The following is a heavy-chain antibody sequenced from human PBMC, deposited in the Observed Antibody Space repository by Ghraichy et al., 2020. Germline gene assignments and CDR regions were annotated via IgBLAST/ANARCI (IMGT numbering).Heavy chain of an antibody. CDR3: AKDRYCSGPVCDTWGAFDI. D-gene: IGHD2-2*02. Sequence: GGSLRLSCAASGFTFRNYGMHWVRQAPGKGLEWVAFLRFDGTNTFYADSVKGRFTISRDSSKNTLYLQMNSLRPEDTAVYYCAKDRYCSGPVCDTWGAFDIWGQGTMVTVSS. J-gene: IGHJ3*02. CDR1: GFTFRNYG. V-gene: IGHV3-30*02. CDR2: LRFDGTNT.